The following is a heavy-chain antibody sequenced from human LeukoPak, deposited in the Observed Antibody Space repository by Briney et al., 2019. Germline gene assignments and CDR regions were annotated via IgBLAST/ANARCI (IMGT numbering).Heavy chain of an antibody. D-gene: IGHD6-13*01. CDR1: GYTFTGYY. J-gene: IGHJ6*02. CDR3: ARDPYSSSWYPWDRVVYYYYGMDV. Sequence: ASVEVSCKASGYTFTGYYMHWVRQAPGQGLEWMGWINPNSGGTNYAQKFQGRVTMTRDTSISTAYMELSRLRSDDTAVYYCARDPYSSSWYPWDRVVYYYYGMDVWGQGTLVTVSS. V-gene: IGHV1-2*02. CDR2: INPNSGGT.